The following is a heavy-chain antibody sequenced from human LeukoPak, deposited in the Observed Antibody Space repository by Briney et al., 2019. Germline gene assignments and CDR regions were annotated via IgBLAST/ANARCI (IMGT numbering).Heavy chain of an antibody. CDR3: ARHYVKLLRSGLSP. CDR1: GGSISSSSYY. Sequence: SETLSLTCTVSGGSISSSSYYWGWIRQPPGKGLEWIGSIYYSGSTYYNPSLKSRVTISVDTSKNQFSLNLRSVTAADTAVYYCARHYVKLLRSGLSPWGQGTLVTVSS. D-gene: IGHD3-3*01. J-gene: IGHJ5*02. CDR2: IYYSGST. V-gene: IGHV4-39*07.